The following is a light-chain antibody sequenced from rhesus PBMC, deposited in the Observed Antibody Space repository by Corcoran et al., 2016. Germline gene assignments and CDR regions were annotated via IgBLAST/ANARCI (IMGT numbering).Light chain of an antibody. CDR3: MQGKQLPWT. CDR1: HSLVHRDGRTY. J-gene: IGKJ1*01. CDR2: QVS. V-gene: IGKV2S9*01. Sequence: DVVMTQSPLSLPITPGQPASISCRSSHSLVHRDGRTYLNWVHQKPGQPPRRIIYQVSNRESGGPDLFSGSGAGTDFTLKISRVEAGDVGAFYCMQGKQLPWTFGQGTKVEIK.